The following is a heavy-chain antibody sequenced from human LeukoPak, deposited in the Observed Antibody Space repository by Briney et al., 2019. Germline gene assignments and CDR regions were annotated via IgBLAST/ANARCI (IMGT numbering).Heavy chain of an antibody. Sequence: GSLRLSCAASGFTFSTYAMSWVRQAPGKGLEWVSGISGSGDNTNYADSVKGRFTISRDNSKKTLYLQMNSLRAEDTAVYYCAKGTYYYGSGSYYFDYWGQGTLVTVSS. CDR3: AKGTYYYGSGSYYFDY. CDR2: ISGSGDNT. CDR1: GFTFSTYA. D-gene: IGHD3-10*01. V-gene: IGHV3-23*01. J-gene: IGHJ4*02.